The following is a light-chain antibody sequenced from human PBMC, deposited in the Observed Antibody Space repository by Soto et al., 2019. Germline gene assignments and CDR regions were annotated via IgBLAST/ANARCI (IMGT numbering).Light chain of an antibody. Sequence: EIVMTQSPATLSVSPGERATLSCRASQSVSTKLAWYKQKPGQAPRLLIYGASTRATGIPARFSGSGSGTEFTLTISSLEPEDFAVYYCQQRSNWPPLTFGGGTKVDIK. CDR1: QSVSTK. J-gene: IGKJ4*01. V-gene: IGKV3-15*01. CDR2: GAS. CDR3: QQRSNWPPLT.